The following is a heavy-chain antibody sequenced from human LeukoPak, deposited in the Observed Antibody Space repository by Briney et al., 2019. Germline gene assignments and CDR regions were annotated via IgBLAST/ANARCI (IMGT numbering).Heavy chain of an antibody. D-gene: IGHD3-10*01. V-gene: IGHV4-59*01. J-gene: IGHJ5*02. Sequence: SETLSLTCTVSGGSISSYYWSWIRQPPGKGLEWIGYIYYSGSTNYNPSLKSRVTISVDTSKNQFSLKLSSVTAADTAVYYCARGPGLLWFGELLSWFDPWGQGTLVTVSS. CDR3: ARGPGLLWFGELLSWFDP. CDR1: GGSISSYY. CDR2: IYYSGST.